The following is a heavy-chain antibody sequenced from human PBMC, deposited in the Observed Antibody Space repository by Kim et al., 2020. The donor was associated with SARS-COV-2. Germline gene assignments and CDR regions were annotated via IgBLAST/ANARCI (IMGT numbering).Heavy chain of an antibody. CDR3: ARGIGSAAGV. Sequence: TANYAQKFQGRVTITADESTSTAYMELSSLRSEDTAVYYCARGIGSAAGVWGQGTLVTVSS. D-gene: IGHD2-2*01. CDR2: TA. J-gene: IGHJ4*02. V-gene: IGHV1-69*01.